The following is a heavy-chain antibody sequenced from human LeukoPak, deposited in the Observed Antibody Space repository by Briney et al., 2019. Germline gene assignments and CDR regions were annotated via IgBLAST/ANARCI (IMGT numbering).Heavy chain of an antibody. D-gene: IGHD3-10*01. Sequence: GGSLRLSCAASGFTVSSNYMSWVRQAPGKGLEWVSVIYSGGSTYYADSVKGRFTISRDNSKNTLYLQMNSLRAEDTAMYYCARDYGRSRDYGMDVWGQGTTVTVSS. CDR1: GFTVSSNY. J-gene: IGHJ6*02. CDR2: IYSGGST. V-gene: IGHV3-53*01. CDR3: ARDYGRSRDYGMDV.